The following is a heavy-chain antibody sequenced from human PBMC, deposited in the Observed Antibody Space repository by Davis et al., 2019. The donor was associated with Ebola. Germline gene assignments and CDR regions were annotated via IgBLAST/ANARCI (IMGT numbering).Heavy chain of an antibody. CDR2: IGAYNGNT. J-gene: IGHJ4*02. V-gene: IGHV1-18*01. D-gene: IGHD3-22*01. CDR1: GYTFTSYG. Sequence: AASVKVSCKASGYTFTSYGISWVRQAPGQGLEWMGWIGAYNGNTNYAQKLQGRVTMTTDTSTSTAYMELRSLRSDDTAVYYCARSVTMIVVVTHFDYWGQGTLVTVSS. CDR3: ARSVTMIVVVTHFDY.